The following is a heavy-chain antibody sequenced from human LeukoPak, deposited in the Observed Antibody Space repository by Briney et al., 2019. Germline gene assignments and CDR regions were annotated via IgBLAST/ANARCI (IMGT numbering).Heavy chain of an antibody. V-gene: IGHV3-7*01. CDR1: GFTVSSYW. D-gene: IGHD3-22*01. Sequence: GGSLRLSCASSGFTVSSYWMSWVRQAPGKGLEWVANIKQDGSEKYYVDSVKGRFTISRDNAKNSLYLQMNSLRAEDTAVYYCARGGDYYDSSGYYYMFYWGQGTLVTVSS. J-gene: IGHJ4*02. CDR3: ARGGDYYDSSGYYYMFY. CDR2: IKQDGSEK.